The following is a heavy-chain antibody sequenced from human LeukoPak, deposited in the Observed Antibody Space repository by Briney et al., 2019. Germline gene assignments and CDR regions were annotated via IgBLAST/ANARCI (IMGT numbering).Heavy chain of an antibody. CDR3: AKDVNRYFDFPYAFDI. J-gene: IGHJ3*02. V-gene: IGHV3-23*01. CDR1: GFTFSSYG. CDR2: ISGSGGST. Sequence: PGGTLRLSCAASGFTFSSYGMSWVRQAPGKGLEWVSAISGSGGSTYYADSVKGRFTISRDNSKNTLYLQMNSLRAEDTAVYYCAKDVNRYFDFPYAFDIWGQGTMVTVSS. D-gene: IGHD3-9*01.